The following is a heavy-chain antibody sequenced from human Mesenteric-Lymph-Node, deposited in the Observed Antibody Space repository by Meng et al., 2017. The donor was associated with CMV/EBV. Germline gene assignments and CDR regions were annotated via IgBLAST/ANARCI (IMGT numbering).Heavy chain of an antibody. Sequence: GESLKISCEASGLTFSSYAMSWVRQAPGKGLEWVSLISGIGDSTDYADSVRGRFTISRDNSKNTLYLQMNSLRAEDTAVYYCAKRQPYCTSASCYKYYHEGMDVWGQGTTVTVSS. CDR1: GLTFSSYA. V-gene: IGHV3-23*01. CDR3: AKRQPYCTSASCYKYYHEGMDV. J-gene: IGHJ6*02. CDR2: ISGIGDST. D-gene: IGHD2-2*02.